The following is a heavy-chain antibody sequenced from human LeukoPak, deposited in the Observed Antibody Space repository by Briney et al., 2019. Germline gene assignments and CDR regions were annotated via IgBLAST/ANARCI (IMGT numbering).Heavy chain of an antibody. D-gene: IGHD5-24*01. J-gene: IGHJ3*02. CDR1: GDTLTELS. CDR3: ATSVEMATIGAFDI. V-gene: IGHV1-24*01. Sequence: ASVKVSCKVSGDTLTELSMHWVRQAPGKGLEWMGGFDPEDGETIYAQKFQGRVTMTEDTSTDTAYMELSSLRSEDTAAYYCATSVEMATIGAFDIWGQGTMVTVSS. CDR2: FDPEDGET.